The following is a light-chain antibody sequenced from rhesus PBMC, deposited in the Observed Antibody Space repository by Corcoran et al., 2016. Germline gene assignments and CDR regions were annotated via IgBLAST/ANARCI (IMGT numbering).Light chain of an antibody. Sequence: QAAPTQSPSVSGSPGQSVTISCTGTSSDIGGSTRVSWFQHHPGKAPTVMIYEVIKRPSGVSDRFSGSKSSNTASLTISGLQAEDEADYYCSSYATGNTFIFGSGTRLTVL. CDR2: EVI. CDR1: SSDIGGSTR. J-gene: IGLJ1*01. CDR3: SSYATGNTFI. V-gene: IGLV2-13*03.